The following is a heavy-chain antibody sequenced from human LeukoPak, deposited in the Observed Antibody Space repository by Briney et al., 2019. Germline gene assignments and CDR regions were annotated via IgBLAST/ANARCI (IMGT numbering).Heavy chain of an antibody. CDR2: INHSGST. CDR1: GGSFSGYY. Sequence: SETLSLTCAVYGGSFSGYYWSWIRQPPGKGLEWIGEINHSGSTNYNPSLKSRVTISVDTSKNQFSLKLSSVTAADTAVYYCARGRYIVLMVYAKGGSFDYWGQGTLVTVSS. J-gene: IGHJ4*02. V-gene: IGHV4-34*01. CDR3: ARGRYIVLMVYAKGGSFDY. D-gene: IGHD2-8*01.